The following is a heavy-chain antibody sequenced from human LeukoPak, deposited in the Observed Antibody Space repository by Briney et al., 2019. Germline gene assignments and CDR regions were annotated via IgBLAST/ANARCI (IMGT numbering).Heavy chain of an antibody. V-gene: IGHV4-59*01. CDR1: GGSMSSYY. D-gene: IGHD3-22*01. CDR3: ARGRDYHDSTGYYA. CDR2: IYYSGST. Sequence: SETLSLTCTVSGGSMSSYYWSWIRKPPGKGLECVGYIYYSGSTYYNPALKSRVTISVDTSKNQFSLKLSSVTTADTAVYYCARGRDYHDSTGYYAWGQGTLVTVSS. J-gene: IGHJ5*02.